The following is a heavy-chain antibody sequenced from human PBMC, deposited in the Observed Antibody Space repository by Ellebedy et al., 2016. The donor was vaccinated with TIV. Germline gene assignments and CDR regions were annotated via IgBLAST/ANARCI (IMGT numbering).Heavy chain of an antibody. V-gene: IGHV3-7*01. Sequence: PGGSLRLSCAASGFTFSRYWMIWVRQTPGKGLEWLANIHPDGSDENYLESVRGRFTISRDNAKSSLYLQIHDLRVEDTALYYCVRDGMRGGDFDYWGQGTLVTVSS. J-gene: IGHJ4*02. CDR1: GFTFSRYW. CDR2: IHPDGSDE. CDR3: VRDGMRGGDFDY. D-gene: IGHD1-14*01.